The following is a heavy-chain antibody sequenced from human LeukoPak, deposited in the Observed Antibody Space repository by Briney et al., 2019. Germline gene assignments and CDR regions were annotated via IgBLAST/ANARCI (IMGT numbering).Heavy chain of an antibody. CDR2: ISAYNDNT. V-gene: IGHV1-18*01. CDR1: GYTFTSYG. Sequence: ASVKVSCKASGYTFTSYGINWVRQAPGQGLQWMGWISAYNDNTDYSQKFQGRVTMTTDTSTSTAYMELRSLRSDDTAVYYCARDLDYLASGTYARDYYYYMDVWGKGTTVTVSS. J-gene: IGHJ6*03. CDR3: ARDLDYLASGTYARDYYYYMDV. D-gene: IGHD3-10*01.